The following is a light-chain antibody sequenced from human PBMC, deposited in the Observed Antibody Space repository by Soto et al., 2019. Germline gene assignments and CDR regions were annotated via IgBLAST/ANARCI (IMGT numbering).Light chain of an antibody. Sequence: AIQMTQSPDSLSASVGDRVTIACRASQGIRNDLGWYQQKPGQAPKLLIYGTSTLKYGVSSRFSGSGSGTDFTLTISSLEPEDFAVYYCQQRSNWPRTFGQGTKVDIK. J-gene: IGKJ1*01. CDR1: QGIRND. CDR3: QQRSNWPRT. V-gene: IGKV1-6*01. CDR2: GTS.